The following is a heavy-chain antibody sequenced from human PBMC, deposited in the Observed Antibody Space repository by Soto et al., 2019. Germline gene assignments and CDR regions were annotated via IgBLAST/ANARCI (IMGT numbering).Heavy chain of an antibody. CDR1: GFTFSSYA. V-gene: IGHV3-23*01. CDR2: ISGSGGST. CDR3: ASPIVVVPAASYYYMDV. Sequence: GGSLRLSCAASGFTFSSYAMSWVRQAPGKGLEWVSAISGSGGSTYYADSVKGRFTISRDNSKNTLYLQMNSLRAEDTAVYYCASPIVVVPAASYYYMDVWGKGTTVTVS. J-gene: IGHJ6*03. D-gene: IGHD2-2*01.